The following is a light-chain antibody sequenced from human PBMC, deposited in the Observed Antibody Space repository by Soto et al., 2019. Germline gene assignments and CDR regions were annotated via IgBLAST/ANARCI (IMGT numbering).Light chain of an antibody. CDR3: QQYNKWPPSWT. CDR1: QSVTSN. J-gene: IGKJ1*01. Sequence: EIVMTQSPATLSVSPGERATLSCTASQSVTSNLAWYQQKPGQAPRLLIYGASTRATGIPARFSGSGSGTEFTLTISRLQSEDFAVYYCQQYNKWPPSWTFGQGTKVDIK. CDR2: GAS. V-gene: IGKV3D-15*01.